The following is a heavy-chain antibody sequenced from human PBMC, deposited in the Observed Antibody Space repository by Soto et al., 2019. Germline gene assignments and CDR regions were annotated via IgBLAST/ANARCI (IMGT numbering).Heavy chain of an antibody. CDR3: ARDYYGSGSYFMVDV. V-gene: IGHV1-69*12. D-gene: IGHD3-10*01. Sequence: QVQLVQSGAEVKKPGSSVTVSCKASGGTFGNSAISWVRQAPGQGLEWMGGIIPIFPTPDYAQKFQGRVTITADESTSTAYMELTSLRSEDTAVYYCARDYYGSGSYFMVDVWGQGTTVTVSS. CDR1: GGTFGNSA. CDR2: IIPIFPTP. J-gene: IGHJ6*02.